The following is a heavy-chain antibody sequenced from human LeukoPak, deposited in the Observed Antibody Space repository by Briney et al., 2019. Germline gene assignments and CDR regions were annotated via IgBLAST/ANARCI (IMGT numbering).Heavy chain of an antibody. Sequence: GASVKVSCKASGYTFTDYYILWVRQAPGQGPEWMGWINPNSGGTNYAQNFKGRVTMTRDTSISTAYMELSRLRSDDTAVYYCARPHRGLFWYDSSGLDYWGQGTLVTVSS. V-gene: IGHV1-2*02. CDR1: GYTFTDYY. CDR3: ARPHRGLFWYDSSGLDY. CDR2: INPNSGGT. D-gene: IGHD3-22*01. J-gene: IGHJ4*02.